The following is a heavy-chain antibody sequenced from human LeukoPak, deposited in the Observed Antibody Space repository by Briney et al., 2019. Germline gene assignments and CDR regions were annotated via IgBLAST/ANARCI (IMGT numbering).Heavy chain of an antibody. J-gene: IGHJ4*02. Sequence: GGSLTLSCTASGFTFSKHAMSWVRQAPGKGLEWVAFIDDSGGSNDYPDSLQGRFTISRDNPKNTLYLQSSSLRAEYTAIYYCAKDLSPFYYLSNSWGQRTLVTVSS. CDR2: IDDSGGSN. CDR1: GFTFSKHA. V-gene: IGHV3-23*01. CDR3: AKDLSPFYYLSNS. D-gene: IGHD4-11*01.